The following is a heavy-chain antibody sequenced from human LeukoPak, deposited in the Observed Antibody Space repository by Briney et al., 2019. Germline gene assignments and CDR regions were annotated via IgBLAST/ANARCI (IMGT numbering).Heavy chain of an antibody. CDR3: ARVLLTYYYDSSGYAPFDY. Sequence: PGGSLRLSCEGSGFTFDSYAMSWVRQSPGKGLEWVSAISGSGGSTYYADSVKGRFTISRDNSKNTLYLQMNSLRAEDTAVYYCARVLLTYYYDSSGYAPFDYWGQGTLVTVSS. CDR1: GFTFDSYA. J-gene: IGHJ4*02. V-gene: IGHV3-23*01. D-gene: IGHD3-22*01. CDR2: ISGSGGST.